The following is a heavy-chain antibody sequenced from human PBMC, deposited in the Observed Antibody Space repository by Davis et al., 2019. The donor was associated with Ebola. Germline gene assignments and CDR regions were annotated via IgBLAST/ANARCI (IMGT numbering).Heavy chain of an antibody. Sequence: GESLKISCKDSGNSFTSHWIGWVRQMPGKGLDWMGITYTGDSDTRYSPSFRGQVIISADKSMKTAFLQWSSLKASDSGMYYCASLRRTITGMDDGFDIWGEGTMVTVSS. CDR1: GNSFTSHW. CDR3: ASLRRTITGMDDGFDI. CDR2: TYTGDSDT. D-gene: IGHD2-8*02. J-gene: IGHJ3*02. V-gene: IGHV5-51*01.